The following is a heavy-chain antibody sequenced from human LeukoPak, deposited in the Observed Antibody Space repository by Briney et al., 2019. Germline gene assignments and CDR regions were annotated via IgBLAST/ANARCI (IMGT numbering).Heavy chain of an antibody. V-gene: IGHV4-59*01. J-gene: IGHJ4*02. CDR3: ARGRDGYDN. D-gene: IGHD5-24*01. CDR1: GGSISFYY. Sequence: SETLSLTCTVSGGSISFYYWSWIRQPPGKGLEWIGYIYYTGSANYNPSIKSRVTMSVDTSKNQFSLKLSSVTAADTAVYYCARGRDGYDNWGQGTLVTVSS. CDR2: IYYTGSA.